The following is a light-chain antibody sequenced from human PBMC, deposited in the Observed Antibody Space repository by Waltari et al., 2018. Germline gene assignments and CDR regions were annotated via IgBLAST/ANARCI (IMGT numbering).Light chain of an antibody. J-gene: IGLJ2*01. V-gene: IGLV2-23*02. CDR1: SSDVGRYNL. Sequence: QSALTQPASVSGSPGQSITISCTGTSSDVGRYNLVSWYQQHPGKAPKLMIYEVSKRPSGVSNRFSGSKSVNTASLTISGLQAEDEADYYCYSYAGSSPVVFGGGTKLTVL. CDR3: YSYAGSSPVV. CDR2: EVS.